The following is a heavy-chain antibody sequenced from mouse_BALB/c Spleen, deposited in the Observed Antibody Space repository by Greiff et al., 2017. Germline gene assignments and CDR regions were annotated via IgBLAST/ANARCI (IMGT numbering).Heavy chain of an antibody. CDR3: ARGDYDYAMDD. D-gene: IGHD2-4*01. CDR2: ISDGGSYT. J-gene: IGHJ4*01. CDR1: GFTFSDYY. V-gene: IGHV5-4*02. Sequence: EVKVEESGGGLVKPGGSLKLSCAASGFTFSDYYMYWVRQTPEKRLEWVATISDGGSYTYYPDSVKGRFTISRDNAKNNLYLQMSSLKSEDTAMYYCARGDYDYAMDDWGQGTSVTVSS.